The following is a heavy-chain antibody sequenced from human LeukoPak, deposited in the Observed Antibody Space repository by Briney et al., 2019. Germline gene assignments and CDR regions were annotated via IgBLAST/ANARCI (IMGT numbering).Heavy chain of an antibody. CDR2: INHSGST. J-gene: IGHJ5*02. D-gene: IGHD5-18*01. CDR1: GGSFSGYY. Sequence: KPSETLSLTCAVYGGSFSGYYWSWIRQPPGKGLEWIGEINHSGSTNYNPSLKSRVSISVDTSKNQFSLKLSSVTAADTAVYYCARVDTAMVIGGFDPWGQGTLVTVSS. CDR3: ARVDTAMVIGGFDP. V-gene: IGHV4-34*01.